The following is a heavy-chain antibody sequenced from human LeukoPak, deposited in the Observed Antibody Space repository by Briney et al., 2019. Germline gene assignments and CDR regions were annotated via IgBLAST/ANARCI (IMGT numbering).Heavy chain of an antibody. J-gene: IGHJ4*02. CDR2: IYYSGST. CDR3: ARVGYYGSGSYYKYYFDY. Sequence: SETLPLTCTVSGGSISSYYWSWIRQPPGKGLEWIGYIYYSGSTNYNPSLKSRVTISVDTSKNQFSLKLSSVTAADTAVYYCARVGYYGSGSYYKYYFDYWGQGTLVTVSS. V-gene: IGHV4-59*01. CDR1: GGSISSYY. D-gene: IGHD3-10*01.